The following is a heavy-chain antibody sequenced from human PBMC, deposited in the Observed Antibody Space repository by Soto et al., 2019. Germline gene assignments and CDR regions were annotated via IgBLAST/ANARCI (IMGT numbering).Heavy chain of an antibody. CDR2: IWYDGSNK. D-gene: IGHD1-26*01. CDR1: GFTFSSYG. V-gene: IGHV3-33*01. J-gene: IGHJ4*02. CDR3: ARDRHYKVGATTAFDY. Sequence: PGGSLRLSCAASGFTFSSYGMHWVRQAPGKGLEWVAVIWYDGSNKYYADSVKGRFTISRDNSKNTLYLQMNSLRAEDTAVYYCARDRHYKVGATTAFDYWGQGTLVTVSS.